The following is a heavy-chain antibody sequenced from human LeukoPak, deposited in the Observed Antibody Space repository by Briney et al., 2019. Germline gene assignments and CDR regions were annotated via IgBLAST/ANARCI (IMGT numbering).Heavy chain of an antibody. V-gene: IGHV4-4*09. CDR1: GGSISSYY. D-gene: IGHD6-13*01. CDR3: ASGVAAADPYYYMDV. CDR2: IYTSGST. Sequence: SETLSLTCTVSGGSISSYYWSWIRQPPGKGLEWIGYIYTSGSTNYNPSLKSRVTISVDTSKNQFSLKLSSVTAADTAVYYCASGVAAADPYYYMDVWGKGTTVTVSS. J-gene: IGHJ6*03.